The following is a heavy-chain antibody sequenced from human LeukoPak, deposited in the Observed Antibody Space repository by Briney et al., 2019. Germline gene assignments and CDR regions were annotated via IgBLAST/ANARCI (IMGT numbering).Heavy chain of an antibody. D-gene: IGHD1-26*01. Sequence: GGSLRLSCAASGFTLSSYWMSWVRQAPGKGLEWVANIKQDGSEKYYVDSEKGRFTISRDNAKNSLYLQMNSLRAEDTAVYYCARDSGSYHNWFDPWGQGTLVTVSS. CDR3: ARDSGSYHNWFDP. CDR1: GFTLSSYW. CDR2: IKQDGSEK. J-gene: IGHJ5*02. V-gene: IGHV3-7*01.